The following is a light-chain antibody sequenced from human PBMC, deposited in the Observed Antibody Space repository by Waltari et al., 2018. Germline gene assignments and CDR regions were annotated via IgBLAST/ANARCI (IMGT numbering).Light chain of an antibody. CDR1: QSVSNS. V-gene: IGKV3-11*01. J-gene: IGKJ5*01. CDR2: DAS. CDR3: QLRTGWPMT. Sequence: EVVLTQSPATLSLSPGERATLSCRARQSVSNSLAWYRQKPGQAPSLLIYDASTRAAGIPDRFSGSGSGTDFTLTIISLEPEDFAVYYCQLRTGWPMTFGQGTRLEIK.